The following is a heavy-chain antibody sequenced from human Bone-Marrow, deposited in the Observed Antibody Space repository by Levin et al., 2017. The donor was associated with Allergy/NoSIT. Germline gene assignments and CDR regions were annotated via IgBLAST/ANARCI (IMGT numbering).Heavy chain of an antibody. CDR2: FDPEDGET. J-gene: IGHJ4*02. V-gene: IGHV1-24*01. Sequence: GESLKISCKVSGYTLTELSMHWVRQAPGKGLEWMGGFDPEDGETIYAQKFQGRVTMTEDTSTDTAYMELSSLRSEDTAVYYCATDFGYCSSTSCWVYWGQGTLVTVSS. CDR3: ATDFGYCSSTSCWVY. CDR1: GYTLTELS. D-gene: IGHD2-2*01.